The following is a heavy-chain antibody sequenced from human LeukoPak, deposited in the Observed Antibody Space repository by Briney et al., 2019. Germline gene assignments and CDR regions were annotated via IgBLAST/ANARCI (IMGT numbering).Heavy chain of an antibody. CDR3: AKVETSGGANCYALDY. Sequence: GRSLRLSCAASGFTFSSYAMHRVRQAPGKGLEWVAVISYDGSDKYYADSVKGRFTISRDDSQNTLYLQMNSLSAEDTAVYYCAKVETSGGANCYALDYWGQGTLVTVSS. CDR1: GFTFSSYA. D-gene: IGHD2-2*01. V-gene: IGHV3-30*04. CDR2: ISYDGSDK. J-gene: IGHJ4*02.